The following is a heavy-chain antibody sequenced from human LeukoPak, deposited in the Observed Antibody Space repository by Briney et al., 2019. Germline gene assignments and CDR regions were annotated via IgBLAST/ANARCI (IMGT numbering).Heavy chain of an antibody. J-gene: IGHJ4*02. D-gene: IGHD3-22*01. CDR1: GFTFSSYA. CDR2: ISGSGGST. V-gene: IGHV3-23*01. CDR3: AKAGGGSSGYYFCYFDY. Sequence: AGGSLRLSCAASGFTFSSYAMSWVRQAPGKGLEWVSAISGSGGSTYYADSVKGRFTISRDNSKNTLYLQMNSLRAEDTAVYYCAKAGGGSSGYYFCYFDYWGQGTLVTVSS.